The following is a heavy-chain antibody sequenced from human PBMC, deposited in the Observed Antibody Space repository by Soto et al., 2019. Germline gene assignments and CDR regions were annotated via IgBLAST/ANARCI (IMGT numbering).Heavy chain of an antibody. CDR3: AIGSEQLGYYYYGMDV. CDR2: ISAYNGNT. V-gene: IGHV1-18*04. CDR1: GYTFTSYG. Sequence: QVQLVQSGAEVKKPGASVKVSCKASGYTFTSYGISWVRQAPGQGLEWMGWISAYNGNTNYAQKLQGRVTMTTDTSTSTAYMELRRLRSDDTAGDYCAIGSEQLGYYYYGMDVWGQGTTVTVSS. J-gene: IGHJ6*02. D-gene: IGHD6-13*01.